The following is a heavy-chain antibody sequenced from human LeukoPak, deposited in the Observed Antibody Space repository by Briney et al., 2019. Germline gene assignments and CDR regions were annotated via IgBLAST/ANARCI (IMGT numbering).Heavy chain of an antibody. CDR2: MYYTGNT. CDR1: GGSISSRSYS. Sequence: PSETLSLTCTVSGGSISSRSYSWGWIRQPPGKGLEWIGSMYYTGNTDYNPSLKRRLTMSVDTAKNQFSLKLSSVTAADTAVYFCAKGYPNGVNQEVWLDPWGQGTLVTVSS. CDR3: AKGYPNGVNQEVWLDP. J-gene: IGHJ5*02. V-gene: IGHV4-39*07. D-gene: IGHD2-8*01.